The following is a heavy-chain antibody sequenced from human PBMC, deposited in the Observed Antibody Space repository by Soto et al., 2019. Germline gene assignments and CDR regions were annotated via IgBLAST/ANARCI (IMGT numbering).Heavy chain of an antibody. CDR1: GYTFTSYG. CDR2: ISAYNGNT. CDR3: ARWVDVVGEPLASVPFDS. J-gene: IGHJ4*02. D-gene: IGHD2-15*01. Sequence: ASVKVSCKASGYTFTSYGISWVRQAPGQGLEWMGWISAYNGNTNYAQKLQGRVTMTTDTSTSTAYMELRSLRSDDTAVYYCARWVDVVGEPLASVPFDSWGQGTLVTVSS. V-gene: IGHV1-18*01.